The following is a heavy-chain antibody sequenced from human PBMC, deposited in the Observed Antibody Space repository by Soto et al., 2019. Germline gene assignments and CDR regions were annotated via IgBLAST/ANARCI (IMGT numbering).Heavy chain of an antibody. D-gene: IGHD4-17*01. CDR3: ARAGGTTVTGLWHFDS. Sequence: QVQVEESGGGVVQPGRSLRLSCEASGFTFNTYSMHWVRQPPGTGLECRAAIWYDGTQKYYADSVKGRFIISRDNSKKTLYLEMNSLRAEDTAGYYCARAGGTTVTGLWHFDSWGQGPLVTVSS. V-gene: IGHV3-33*01. CDR2: IWYDGTQK. J-gene: IGHJ4*02. CDR1: GFTFNTYS.